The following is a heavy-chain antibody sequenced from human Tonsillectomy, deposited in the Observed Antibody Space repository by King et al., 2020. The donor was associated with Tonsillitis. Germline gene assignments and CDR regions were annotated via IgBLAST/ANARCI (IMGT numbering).Heavy chain of an antibody. CDR1: GFTFSSYA. J-gene: IGHJ6*02. CDR2: ISSNGGST. V-gene: IGHV3-64*01. CDR3: ARAQYYDYGMDV. Sequence: VQLVESGGGLVQPGGSLRLSCAASGFTFSSYAMHWVRQAPGKGLEYVSAISSNGGSTYYANSVKGRFTISRDNSKNTLYLQMGSLRAEDMAVYYCARAQYYDYGMDVWGQGTTVTVSS.